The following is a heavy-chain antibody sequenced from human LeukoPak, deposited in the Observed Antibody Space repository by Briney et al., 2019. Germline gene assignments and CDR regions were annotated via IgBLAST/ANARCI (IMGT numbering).Heavy chain of an antibody. Sequence: SGPTLVKPTQTLTLTCTFSGFSLSTSGVGVGWIRQPPGKALEWLALIYWNDDKRYSPSLKSRLTITKDTSKTQVVLTMTNMDPVDTATYYCAHSVNYDILTGYYKGPGFDYWGQGTLVTVSS. D-gene: IGHD3-9*01. CDR3: AHSVNYDILTGYYKGPGFDY. J-gene: IGHJ4*02. CDR2: IYWNDDK. CDR1: GFSLSTSGVG. V-gene: IGHV2-5*01.